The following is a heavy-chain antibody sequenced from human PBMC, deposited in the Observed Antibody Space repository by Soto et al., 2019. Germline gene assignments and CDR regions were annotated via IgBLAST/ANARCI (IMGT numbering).Heavy chain of an antibody. CDR3: ARVGGFGATTIDY. CDR2: IYYSGST. CDR1: GGSISSGDYY. J-gene: IGHJ4*02. D-gene: IGHD3-10*01. V-gene: IGHV4-30-4*01. Sequence: QVQLQESGPGLVKPSQTLSLTCTVSGGSISSGDYYWSWIRQPPGKGLEWVGYIYYSGSTYYNPSLKSRVTISVDTSKNQFSLKLSSVTAADTAVYYCARVGGFGATTIDYWGQGTLVTVSS.